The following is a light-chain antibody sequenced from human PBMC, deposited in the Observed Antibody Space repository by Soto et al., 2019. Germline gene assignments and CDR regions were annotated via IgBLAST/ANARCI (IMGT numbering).Light chain of an antibody. CDR2: AAS. CDR3: QQSYSTPPT. CDR1: QTISSW. V-gene: IGKV1-39*01. J-gene: IGKJ4*01. Sequence: DIQMTQSPSTLAGSVGDRVTITCRSSQTISSWLAWYQQKPGKAPKLLVSAASNLQSGVPSRFSGSGSETDFTLTISSLQPEDFATYYCQQSYSTPPTFGGGTKVDI.